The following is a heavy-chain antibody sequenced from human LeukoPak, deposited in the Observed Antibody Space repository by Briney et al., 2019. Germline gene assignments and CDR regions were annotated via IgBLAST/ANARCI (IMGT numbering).Heavy chain of an antibody. Sequence: PGGSLRLSCAASGFTFSSYGMHWVRQAPGKGLEWVTFIRYDGSNKYYADSVKGRFTISRDNSKNTPYLQMNSLRAEDTAVYYCARDPGSSSVGRGYSGYDYEEIYWGQGTLVTVSS. CDR1: GFTFSSYG. D-gene: IGHD5-12*01. J-gene: IGHJ4*02. CDR3: ARDPGSSSVGRGYSGYDYEEIY. CDR2: IRYDGSNK. V-gene: IGHV3-30*02.